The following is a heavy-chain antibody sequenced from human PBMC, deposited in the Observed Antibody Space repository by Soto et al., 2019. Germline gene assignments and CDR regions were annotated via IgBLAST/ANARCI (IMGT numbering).Heavy chain of an antibody. CDR2: IRTKPKSYAT. J-gene: IGHJ6*02. D-gene: IGHD3-3*01. V-gene: IGHV3-73*01. Sequence: PGGSLRLSCAASGFIFSGSAMHWVRQASGKGLEWVGRIRTKPKSYATDYAASVKGRFTLSRDDSKNMAYLQMSSLKTEDTAGYYCTRLPLDADGVWGQGTTVTVSS. CDR1: GFIFSGSA. CDR3: TRLPLDADGV.